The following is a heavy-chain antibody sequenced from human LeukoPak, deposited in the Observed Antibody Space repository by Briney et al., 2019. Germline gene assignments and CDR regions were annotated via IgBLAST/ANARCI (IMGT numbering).Heavy chain of an antibody. CDR3: ASYDSSGYYIPFVDY. Sequence: SETLSLTCTVSGGSISSGSYYWGWIRQPPGKGLEWIGSIYYSGSTYYNPSLKSRVTISVDTSKNQFSLKLSSVTAADTAVYYCASYDSSGYYIPFVDYWGQGTLVTVSS. CDR1: GGSISSGSYY. D-gene: IGHD3-22*01. J-gene: IGHJ4*02. CDR2: IYYSGST. V-gene: IGHV4-39*01.